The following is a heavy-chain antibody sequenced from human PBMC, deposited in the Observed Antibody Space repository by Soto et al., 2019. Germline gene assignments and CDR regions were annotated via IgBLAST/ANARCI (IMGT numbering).Heavy chain of an antibody. CDR1: GGTFSSYA. J-gene: IGHJ1*01. D-gene: IGHD1-26*01. CDR3: ARDYRGSYSERYFQH. CDR2: IIPIFGTA. Sequence: SVKVSCKASGGTFSSYAISWVRQAPGQGLEWMGGIIPIFGTANYAQKFQGRVTITADKSTSTAYMELSSLRSEDTAVYYCARDYRGSYSERYFQHWGQGTLVTVSS. V-gene: IGHV1-69*06.